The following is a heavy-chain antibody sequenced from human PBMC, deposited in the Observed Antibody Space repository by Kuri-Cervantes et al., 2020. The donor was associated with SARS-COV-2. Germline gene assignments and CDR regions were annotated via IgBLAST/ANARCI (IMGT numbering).Heavy chain of an antibody. Sequence: LSLTCAASGFTVSSNYMSWVRQAPGKGLEWVSVIYSGGSTYYADSVKGRFTISRDNSKNTLYLQMNSLRAEDTAVYYCARSLYGGTSWYYGMDVWGQGTTVTVSS. J-gene: IGHJ6*02. V-gene: IGHV3-66*01. CDR2: IYSGGST. CDR1: GFTVSSNY. D-gene: IGHD4-23*01. CDR3: ARSLYGGTSWYYGMDV.